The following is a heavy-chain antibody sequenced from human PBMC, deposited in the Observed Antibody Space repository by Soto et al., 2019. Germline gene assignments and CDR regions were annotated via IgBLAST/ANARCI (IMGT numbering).Heavy chain of an antibody. D-gene: IGHD3-16*01. Sequence: QVQLQESGPGLVKPSETLSLTCSISGGSISDYQWNWIRQPPGKGLEWIGYIYYSGRTNYNPSLKSRLTSSRDTSTRQFSLRLRTVAAADTAVYYCARMRGLGEISPYLDYWGQGALVTVSS. CDR2: IYYSGRT. V-gene: IGHV4-59*01. CDR1: GGSISDYQ. J-gene: IGHJ4*02. CDR3: ARMRGLGEISPYLDY.